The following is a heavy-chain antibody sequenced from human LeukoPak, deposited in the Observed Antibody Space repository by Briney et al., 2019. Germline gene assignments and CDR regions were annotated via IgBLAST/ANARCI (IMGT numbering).Heavy chain of an antibody. Sequence: PGRSLRLSCTASGFTFGDYAMSWFRQAPGKGLEWVGFIRSKAYGGATEYAASVKGRFTISRDDSKSIAYLQMNSLKTEDTAVYYCTRDRAYDSSGYPAGDDDAFDIWGQGTMVTVSS. V-gene: IGHV3-49*03. D-gene: IGHD3-22*01. J-gene: IGHJ3*02. CDR2: IRSKAYGGAT. CDR1: GFTFGDYA. CDR3: TRDRAYDSSGYPAGDDDAFDI.